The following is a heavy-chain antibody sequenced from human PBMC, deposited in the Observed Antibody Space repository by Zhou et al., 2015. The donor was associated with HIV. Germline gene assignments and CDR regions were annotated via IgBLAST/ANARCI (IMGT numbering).Heavy chain of an antibody. J-gene: IGHJ3*02. V-gene: IGHV1-69*02. CDR1: GGTFSSYT. Sequence: QVQLVQSGAEVKKPGSSVKVSCKASGGTFSSYTISWVRQAPGQGLEWMGRIIPILGIANYAQKFQGRVTITADKSTSTAYMELSSLRSEDTAVYYCASLGLTGINAFDIWGQGTMVTVSS. CDR3: ASLGLTGINAFDI. D-gene: IGHD6-13*01. CDR2: IIPILGIA.